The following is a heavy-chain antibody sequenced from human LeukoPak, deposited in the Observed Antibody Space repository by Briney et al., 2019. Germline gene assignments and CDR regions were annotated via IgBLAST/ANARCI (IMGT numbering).Heavy chain of an antibody. V-gene: IGHV1-69*04. CDR3: VRVGEMATTYFDY. Sequence: ASVKVSCKASGGTFSSYAISWVRQAPGQGLEWMGRIIPIFGIANYAQKFQGRVTITADKSTSTAYMELSSLRSEDTAVYYCVRVGEMATTYFDYWGQGTLVTVSS. CDR1: GGTFSSYA. CDR2: IIPIFGIA. D-gene: IGHD5-24*01. J-gene: IGHJ4*02.